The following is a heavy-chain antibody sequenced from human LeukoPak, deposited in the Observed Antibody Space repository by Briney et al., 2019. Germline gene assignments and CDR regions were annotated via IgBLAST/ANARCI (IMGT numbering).Heavy chain of an antibody. CDR3: ARGDFTRYGDYYFDY. CDR2: IYYTGST. CDR1: GGSISSYY. Sequence: SETLSLTCTVSGGSISSYYWSWIRQPPGKGLEWIGYIYYTGSTNYNPSLKSRVTISVDTSKNQFSLKLRSVTAADTAVYYCARGDFTRYGDYYFDYWGQGTLVTVSS. V-gene: IGHV4-59*01. J-gene: IGHJ4*02. D-gene: IGHD4-17*01.